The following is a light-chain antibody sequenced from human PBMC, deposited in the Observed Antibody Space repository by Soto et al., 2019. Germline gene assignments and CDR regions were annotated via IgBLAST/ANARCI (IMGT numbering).Light chain of an antibody. Sequence: DIQMTQSPSSLSASVTDRVIITCRASQAINNNLNWYQQKLGKAPELLIYRASTLQSGVPSRFSGSGSGTDFTLTISSLEHEDFGTYYCQQSYGTPYTFGQGTKVDIK. CDR2: RAS. CDR3: QQSYGTPYT. V-gene: IGKV1-39*01. J-gene: IGKJ2*01. CDR1: QAINNN.